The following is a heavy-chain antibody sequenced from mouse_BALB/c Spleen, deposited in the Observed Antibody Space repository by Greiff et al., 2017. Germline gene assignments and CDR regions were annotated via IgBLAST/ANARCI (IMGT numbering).Heavy chain of an antibody. CDR2: IDPENGDT. V-gene: IGHV14-4*02. J-gene: IGHJ4*01. D-gene: IGHD1-2*01. CDR1: GFNIKDYY. Sequence: EVKLVESGAELVRSGASVKLSCTASGFNIKDYYMHWVKQRPEQGLEWIGWIDPENGDTEYAPKFQGKATMTADTSSNTAYLQLSSLTSEDTAVYYCNAANYYAMDYWGQGTSVTVSS. CDR3: NAANYYAMDY.